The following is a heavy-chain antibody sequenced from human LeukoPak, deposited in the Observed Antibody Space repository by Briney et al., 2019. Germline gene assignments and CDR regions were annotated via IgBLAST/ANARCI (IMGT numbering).Heavy chain of an antibody. CDR2: IHTSGDT. J-gene: IGHJ5*02. CDR1: GLTGSHNY. CDR3: IVFGDSNH. D-gene: IGHD4-17*01. V-gene: IGHV3-53*01. Sequence: GGSLRLTCAASGLTGSHNYVSWVRQAPGKGLEWVSAIHTSGDTCYADSVKGRFTISRDTSKTTLYLQINSLRVEDTAVYYCIVFGDSNHWGQGTLVTVSS.